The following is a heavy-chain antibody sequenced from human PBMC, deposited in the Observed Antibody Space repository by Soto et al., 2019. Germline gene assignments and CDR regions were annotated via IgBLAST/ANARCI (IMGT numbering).Heavy chain of an antibody. V-gene: IGHV3-64D*08. Sequence: GGSLRLSCSASGFTFSSYAMHWVRQAPGKGLEYVSAISSNGGSTYYADSVKGRFTISRDNSKNTLYLQMSSLRAEDTAVYYCVKDLSAVAGQTYYFDYWGQGTLVTVSS. J-gene: IGHJ4*02. CDR3: VKDLSAVAGQTYYFDY. CDR2: ISSNGGST. D-gene: IGHD6-19*01. CDR1: GFTFSSYA.